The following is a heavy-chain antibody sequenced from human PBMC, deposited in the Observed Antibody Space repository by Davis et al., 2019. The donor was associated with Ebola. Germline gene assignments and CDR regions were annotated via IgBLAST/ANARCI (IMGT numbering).Heavy chain of an antibody. CDR1: GYSFLNYG. V-gene: IGHV1-18*01. Sequence: ASVKVSCKASGYSFLNYGISWVRQAPGQGPEWMGWTSADTGHTRYAQKFQGRVIMTTDTSTSTAHMELRSLRSDDTAVYYCARDCDCSNGVCYDCFDPWGQGTLVTVSP. J-gene: IGHJ5*02. CDR2: TSADTGHT. CDR3: ARDCDCSNGVCYDCFDP. D-gene: IGHD2-8*01.